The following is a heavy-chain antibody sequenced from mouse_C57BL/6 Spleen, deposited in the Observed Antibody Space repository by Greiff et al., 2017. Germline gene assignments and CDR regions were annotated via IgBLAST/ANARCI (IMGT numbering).Heavy chain of an antibody. D-gene: IGHD2-5*01. V-gene: IGHV14-4*01. Sequence: EVQLQQSGAELVRPGASVKLSCTASGFNIKDDYMHWVKQRPEQGLEWIGWIDPENGDTEYASKFQGKATITADTSSNTAYLQLSSLTSEDTAVYYCTTGAYYSNYWFAYWGQGTLVTVSA. CDR1: GFNIKDDY. CDR3: TTGAYYSNYWFAY. J-gene: IGHJ3*01. CDR2: IDPENGDT.